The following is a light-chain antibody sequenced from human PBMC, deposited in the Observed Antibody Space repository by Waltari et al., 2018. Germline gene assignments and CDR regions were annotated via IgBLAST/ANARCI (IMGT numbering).Light chain of an antibody. Sequence: DIQMTQSPSTLSASVGDRVPITCRASQSLSSWLAWYQQKPGKAPKLLIYKASSLESEVPSRFSGSGSGTEFTLTISSLQPDDFATYYCQQYNSYLYTFGQGTKLEIK. V-gene: IGKV1-5*03. CDR3: QQYNSYLYT. J-gene: IGKJ2*01. CDR2: KAS. CDR1: QSLSSW.